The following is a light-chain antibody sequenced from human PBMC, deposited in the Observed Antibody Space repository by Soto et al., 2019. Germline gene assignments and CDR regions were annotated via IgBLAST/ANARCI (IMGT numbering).Light chain of an antibody. CDR2: KVS. V-gene: IGKV2-30*02. J-gene: IGKJ5*01. CDR1: QSLVHSDGIAY. CDR3: MQATHWPIT. Sequence: DVLMTQSPLSLPVTLGQPASISCRSHQSLVHSDGIAYFSWFQQRPGRSPRRLIYKVSNRDSGVPARFSGSGSGTDFALKISRVEADDVGVYYCMQATHWPITFGQGTRLEIK.